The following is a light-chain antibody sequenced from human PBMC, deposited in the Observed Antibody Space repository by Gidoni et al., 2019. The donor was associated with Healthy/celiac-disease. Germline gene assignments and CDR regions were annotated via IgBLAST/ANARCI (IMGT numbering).Light chain of an antibody. J-gene: IGLJ2*01. CDR1: SSNIGAGYD. CDR2: GNS. CDR3: QSYDSSLSGYVV. V-gene: IGLV1-40*01. Sequence: QSVLTQPPSVSGAPGQRVTISCTGSSSNIGAGYDVHWSQQLPGPAPKLLIYGNSKRPSGVPDRFSGSKSGTSASLAITGLQAEDEADYYCQSYDSSLSGYVVFGGGTKLTV.